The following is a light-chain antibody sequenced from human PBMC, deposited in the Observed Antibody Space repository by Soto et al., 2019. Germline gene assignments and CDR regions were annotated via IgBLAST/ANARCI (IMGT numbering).Light chain of an antibody. V-gene: IGLV3-1*01. CDR2: QDT. CDR1: KLGNRY. Sequence: SYELTQPPSVSVSPGQTASITCSGDKLGNRYAAWYQQKPGQSPVLVIYQDTKRPSGIPERFSGSSSGNTATLTISGTQAMDEADYYCQAWDSSTGVFGTGTKLTVL. J-gene: IGLJ1*01. CDR3: QAWDSSTGV.